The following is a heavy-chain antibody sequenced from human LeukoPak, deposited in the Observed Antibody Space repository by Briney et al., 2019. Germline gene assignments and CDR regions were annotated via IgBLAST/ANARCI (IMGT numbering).Heavy chain of an antibody. CDR2: IYYSGST. V-gene: IGHV4-59*01. CDR1: GGSISSYY. J-gene: IGHJ3*02. D-gene: IGHD1-26*01. CDR3: AREGADAFDI. Sequence: SETLSLTCTVSGGSISSYYWSWIRQPPGKGLEWIGYIYYSGSTNYNPSLKSRVTISVDTSKNQFSLKLSSVTAADTAVYYCAREGADAFDIWGRGTMLSVSS.